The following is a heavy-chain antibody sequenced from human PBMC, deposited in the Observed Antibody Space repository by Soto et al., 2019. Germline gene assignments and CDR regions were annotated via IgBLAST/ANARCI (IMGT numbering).Heavy chain of an antibody. D-gene: IGHD5-18*01. V-gene: IGHV4-31*03. J-gene: IGHJ4*02. Sequence: QVQLQESGPGLVKPSQTLSLTCTVSGGSISSGGYYWSWIRQHPGKGLEWIGYIYYSGSTYYNPSLKIRVTIXAXTXXNQFSLKLSSVTAADTAVYYCARSGYSYGPNPLLYWGQGTLVTVSS. CDR2: IYYSGST. CDR3: ARSGYSYGPNPLLY. CDR1: GGSISSGGYY.